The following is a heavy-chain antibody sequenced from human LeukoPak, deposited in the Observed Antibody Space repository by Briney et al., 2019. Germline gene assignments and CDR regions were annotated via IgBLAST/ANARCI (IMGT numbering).Heavy chain of an antibody. CDR2: IGIVGDT. Sequence: LAGGSLRLSCAASGFTVSEYDMHWVRQATGKGLEWVSAIGIVGDTYYVGSVKGRFTMSRDNASNKVHLQMNSLRDGDTGFYYCLRDYHGMDVWGQGTTVIVSS. J-gene: IGHJ6*02. CDR1: GFTVSEYD. CDR3: LRDYHGMDV. V-gene: IGHV3-13*01. D-gene: IGHD3-16*02.